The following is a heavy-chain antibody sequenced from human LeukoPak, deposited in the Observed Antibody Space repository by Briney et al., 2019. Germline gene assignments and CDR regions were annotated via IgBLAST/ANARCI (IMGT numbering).Heavy chain of an antibody. CDR3: AREGDSGYVELDS. D-gene: IGHD5-12*01. CDR1: GFTFSSYS. Sequence: GGSLRLPCAASGFTFSSYSMNWVRQAPGKGLEWVSCISSSSRYIYYADSVKGRFTISRDNAKNSLNLQMNSLRAEDTAVYYCAREGDSGYVELDSWGQGTLVTVSS. CDR2: ISSSSRYI. J-gene: IGHJ4*02. V-gene: IGHV3-21*01.